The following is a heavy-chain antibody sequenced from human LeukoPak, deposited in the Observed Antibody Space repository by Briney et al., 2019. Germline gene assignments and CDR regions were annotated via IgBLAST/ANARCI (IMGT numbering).Heavy chain of an antibody. D-gene: IGHD2-8*01. V-gene: IGHV3-66*01. CDR1: GFTVGNNY. CDR2: IFSHGGT. CDR3: ARDPPAVSINTYA. Sequence: PGRSLRLSCAASGFTVGNNYMNSVRQTPGEGLEWVSLIFSHGGTSYADSVKGRFTISRDNSKNTLYLQMNGLRVEDTAVYYCARDPPAVSINTYAWGQGTLVTVSS. J-gene: IGHJ4*02.